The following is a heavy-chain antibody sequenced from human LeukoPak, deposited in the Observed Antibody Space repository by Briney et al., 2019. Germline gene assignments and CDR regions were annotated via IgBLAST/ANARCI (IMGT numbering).Heavy chain of an antibody. CDR1: GGTFSSYA. J-gene: IGHJ4*02. CDR2: IIPIFGTA. CDR3: ACTIRYFDWLSSHFDY. Sequence: TVKVSCKASGGTFSSYAISWVRQAPGQGLEWMGGIIPIFGTANYAQKFQGRVTITADESTSTAYMELSSLRSEDTAVYYCACTIRYFDWLSSHFDYWGQGTLVTVSS. D-gene: IGHD3-9*01. V-gene: IGHV1-69*13.